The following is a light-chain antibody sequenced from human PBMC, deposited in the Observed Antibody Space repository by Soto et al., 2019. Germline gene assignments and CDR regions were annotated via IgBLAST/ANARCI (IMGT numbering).Light chain of an antibody. CDR3: QQYGT. CDR2: DAS. V-gene: IGKV1-33*01. CDR1: QDISNY. J-gene: IGKJ4*01. Sequence: DIQMTQSPSSLSASVGDRVTITCQSSQDISNYLNWYQQKPGKAPKLLIYDASNLETGVPSRFSGSGSGTDFTFTISSLQPEDSATDYCQQYGTFGGGTKVEIK.